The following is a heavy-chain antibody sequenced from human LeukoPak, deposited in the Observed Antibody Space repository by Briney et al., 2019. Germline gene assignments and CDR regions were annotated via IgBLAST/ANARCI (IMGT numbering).Heavy chain of an antibody. Sequence: PSETLSLTCAVYGGSFSGYYWSWIRQPPGKGLEWIGEINHSGSTNYNPSLQSRVTISVDTSKNQFSLKLSSVTAADTAVYYCARWRLGSGSYYSNAHPRYYFDYWGQGTLVTVSS. CDR3: ARWRLGSGSYYSNAHPRYYFDY. D-gene: IGHD3-10*01. V-gene: IGHV4-34*01. J-gene: IGHJ4*02. CDR2: INHSGST. CDR1: GGSFSGYY.